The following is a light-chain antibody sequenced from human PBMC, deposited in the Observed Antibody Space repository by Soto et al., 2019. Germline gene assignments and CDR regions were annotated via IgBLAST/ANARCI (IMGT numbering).Light chain of an antibody. CDR2: KAS. CDR3: QQYHSFPVT. J-gene: IGKJ4*01. V-gene: IGKV1-5*03. CDR1: QSIGGW. Sequence: DIQMTQSPSTLSASVGDRDTITCRASQSIGGWLAWYQQKPGKAPNLLVYKASTLESGVPSRFSGSGSGTEFTLIISNLQPDDLATYYCQQYHSFPVTFGGGTKVEIK.